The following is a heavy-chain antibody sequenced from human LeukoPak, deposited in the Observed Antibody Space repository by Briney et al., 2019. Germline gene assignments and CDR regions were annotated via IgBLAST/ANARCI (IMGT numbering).Heavy chain of an antibody. CDR2: IYSGDST. D-gene: IGHD1-26*01. CDR3: ARVNTGSYRTAFDI. Sequence: PGGSLRLSCAVSGFTVSSNYMSWVRQAPGKGLEWVSIIYSGDSTYYADSVRGRFTMSRDNSKNRLHLQMNSPRVEDTAVYYCARVNTGSYRTAFDIWGQGTMVTVSS. V-gene: IGHV3-66*01. CDR1: GFTVSSNY. J-gene: IGHJ3*02.